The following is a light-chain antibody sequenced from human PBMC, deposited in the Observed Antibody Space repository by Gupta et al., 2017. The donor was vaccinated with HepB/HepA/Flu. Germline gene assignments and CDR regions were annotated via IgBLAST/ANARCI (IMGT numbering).Light chain of an antibody. CDR1: KSISSY. Sequence: DIHKTTSPSSLSASVGDRGTINGWASKSISSYLNWYQQKQAKAPKLLIDAASSLQSGGPSRCSGSGSGKDLTLTISSLQPEDIATYYFQQSDSTPLNFGGGTKVEIK. CDR2: AAS. V-gene: IGKV1-39*01. J-gene: IGKJ4*01. CDR3: QQSDSTPLN.